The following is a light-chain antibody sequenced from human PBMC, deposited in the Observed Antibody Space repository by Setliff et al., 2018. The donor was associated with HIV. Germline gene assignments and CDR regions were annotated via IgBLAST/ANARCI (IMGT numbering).Light chain of an antibody. Sequence: QSALTQPASVSGSPGQSITISCTGTSSDVGSYNLVSWYQQHPGKAPKLMIYEVNKRPSGVSYRFSGSKSGNTASLTISGLQTEDEADYYCSSYAGTNNPYVFGTGTKVTVL. CDR2: EVN. V-gene: IGLV2-23*02. CDR1: SSDVGSYNL. J-gene: IGLJ1*01. CDR3: SSYAGTNNPYV.